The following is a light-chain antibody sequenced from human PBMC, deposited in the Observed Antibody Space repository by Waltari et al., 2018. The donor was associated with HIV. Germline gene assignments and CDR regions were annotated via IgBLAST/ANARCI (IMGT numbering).Light chain of an antibody. CDR3: AAWDDSLNAWV. CDR2: GNH. J-gene: IGLJ3*02. CDR1: SSNIVTKT. V-gene: IGLV1-44*01. Sequence: QSVLTQPPSASGTPGQRVTISCSGSSSNIVTKTVNWYQQLPGSAPKFLMYGNHVRPSGVPDRFAGSKSGTSASLAISGLRSEDEADYYCAAWDDSLNAWVFGGGTKVTVL.